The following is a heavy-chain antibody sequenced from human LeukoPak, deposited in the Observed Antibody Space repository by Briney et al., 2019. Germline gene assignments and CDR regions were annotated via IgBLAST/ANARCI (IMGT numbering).Heavy chain of an antibody. CDR2: IYYSGST. V-gene: IGHV4-59*11. CDR1: GGSISSHY. D-gene: IGHD3-22*01. J-gene: IGHJ6*03. CDR3: ARGLSGYPYYYYYYYMGV. Sequence: SETLSLTCTVSGGSISSHYWSWIRQPPGKGLEWIGYIYYSGSTNYNPSLKSRVTISVDTSKNQFSLKLSSVTAADTAVYYCARGLSGYPYYYYYYYMGVWGKGTTVTVSS.